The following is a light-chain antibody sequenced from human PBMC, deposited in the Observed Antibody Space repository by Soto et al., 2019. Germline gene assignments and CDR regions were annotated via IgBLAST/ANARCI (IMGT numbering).Light chain of an antibody. J-gene: IGKJ3*01. CDR3: QQYNKWPLT. CDR2: SAS. CDR1: QSVSSN. Sequence: DIVLTQSPGTLSLSPGERATLSCRASQSVSSNHLAWYQQKPGQAPRLLIYSASIGATGTPARFSGSGSGSDFTLTISSLQSEDFAVYYCQQYNKWPLTFGPGTKVDIK. V-gene: IGKV3-15*01.